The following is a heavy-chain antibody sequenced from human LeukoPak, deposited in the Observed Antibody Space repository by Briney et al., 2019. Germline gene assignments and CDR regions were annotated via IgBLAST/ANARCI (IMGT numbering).Heavy chain of an antibody. D-gene: IGHD3-22*01. CDR3: ARDRSGYYDSSGYYYPRDAFDI. CDR1: GYTFTGYC. Sequence: ASVKVSCKASGYTFTGYCMHWVRQAPGQGLEWMGWINPNSGGTNYAQKFQGRVTMTRDTSISTAYTELSRLRSDDTAVYYCARDRSGYYDSSGYYYPRDAFDIWGQGTMVTVSS. CDR2: INPNSGGT. J-gene: IGHJ3*02. V-gene: IGHV1-2*02.